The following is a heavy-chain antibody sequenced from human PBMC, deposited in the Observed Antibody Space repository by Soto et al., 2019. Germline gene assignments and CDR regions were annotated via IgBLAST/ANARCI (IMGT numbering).Heavy chain of an antibody. CDR1: GFALTTYT. D-gene: IGHD2-15*01. Sequence: VGSLRLSCVASGFALTTYTMHWVRPAPGTGLEWVSSINGRSNYKYYSDSVKGRFTVSRDNAQNSLFLQMSRLGPEDTAVYYCARVVPATRYFESWGPGILVKVSS. V-gene: IGHV3-21*01. CDR3: ARVVPATRYFES. J-gene: IGHJ4*02. CDR2: INGRSNYK.